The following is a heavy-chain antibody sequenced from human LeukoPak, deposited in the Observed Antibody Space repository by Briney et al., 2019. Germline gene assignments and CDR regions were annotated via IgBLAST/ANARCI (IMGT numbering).Heavy chain of an antibody. Sequence: PGGSLRLSCAASGFTFSSYAMSWVRQAPGRGLEWVSAISGSGGSTYYADSVKGRFTISRDNSKNTLYLQMNSLRAEDTAVYYCATGPGTLYYYYMDVWGKGTTVTVSS. CDR1: GFTFSSYA. V-gene: IGHV3-23*01. CDR2: ISGSGGST. J-gene: IGHJ6*03. CDR3: ATGPGTLYYYYMDV.